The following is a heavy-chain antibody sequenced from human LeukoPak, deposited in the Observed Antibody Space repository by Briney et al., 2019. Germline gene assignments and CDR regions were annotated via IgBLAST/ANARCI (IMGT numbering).Heavy chain of an antibody. V-gene: IGHV3-30*18. Sequence: PGGSLRLSCAASGFTFSSYGMHWVRQAPGKGLEWVAVISYDGSNKYYADSVKGRFTISRDNSKNTLYLQMNSLRAEDTAVYYCAKAHNYYDTPYYFDYWGQGTLVTVSS. CDR2: ISYDGSNK. J-gene: IGHJ4*02. CDR3: AKAHNYYDTPYYFDY. CDR1: GFTFSSYG. D-gene: IGHD3-22*01.